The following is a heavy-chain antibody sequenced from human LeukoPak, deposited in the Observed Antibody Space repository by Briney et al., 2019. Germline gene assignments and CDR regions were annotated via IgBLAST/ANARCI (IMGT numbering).Heavy chain of an antibody. V-gene: IGHV3-21*01. D-gene: IGHD3-10*01. J-gene: IGHJ4*02. Sequence: GGSLRLSCAASGFTFSSYSMNWVRQAPGKGLEWVSSISSSSSYIYYADSVKGRFTISRDNAKNSLYLQMNSLRAEDTAVYYCARDLRVRGKYLDYWGQGTLVTVSS. CDR3: ARDLRVRGKYLDY. CDR2: ISSSSSYI. CDR1: GFTFSSYS.